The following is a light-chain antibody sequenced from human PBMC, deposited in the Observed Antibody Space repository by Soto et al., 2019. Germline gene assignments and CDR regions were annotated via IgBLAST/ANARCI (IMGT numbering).Light chain of an antibody. J-gene: IGLJ1*01. V-gene: IGLV2-23*01. CDR1: SSDVGSYNL. Sequence: QSVLTQPASMSGSPGQSITISCTGTSSDVGSYNLVSWYQQHPGKAPKLMIYEGSKRPSGVSNRFSGSKSGNTASLTISGLQAEDEADYYCCSYAGSSFYVFGTGTKVTV. CDR2: EGS. CDR3: CSYAGSSFYV.